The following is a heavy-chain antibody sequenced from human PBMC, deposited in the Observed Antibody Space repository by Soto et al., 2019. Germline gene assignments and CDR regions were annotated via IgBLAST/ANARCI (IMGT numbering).Heavy chain of an antibody. CDR3: ARDRGPTSYFDY. D-gene: IGHD3-10*01. Sequence: SETLSLTCSVSGGTVNTYSWSWIRQPPGKELEWIGYIYSSGNTNYNPSLKSRVTISVDTPNNQFFLKLSSVTAADTAVYYCARDRGPTSYFDYWGQGNMVTVSS. CDR1: GGTVNTYS. J-gene: IGHJ4*02. CDR2: IYSSGNT. V-gene: IGHV4-59*02.